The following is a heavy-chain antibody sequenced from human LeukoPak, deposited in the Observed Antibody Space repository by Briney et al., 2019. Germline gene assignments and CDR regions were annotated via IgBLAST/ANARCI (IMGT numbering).Heavy chain of an antibody. V-gene: IGHV3-21*01. CDR3: ARDLGSSWTRVAFDI. D-gene: IGHD6-13*01. CDR2: ISSSSSYI. Sequence: GGSLRLSCAASGFTFSSYSMNWVRQAPGKGLEWVSSISSSSSYIYYADSVKGRFTISRDNAKNSLYLQMNSLRAEDTAVYYCARDLGSSWTRVAFDIWGQGTVVTVSS. CDR1: GFTFSSYS. J-gene: IGHJ3*02.